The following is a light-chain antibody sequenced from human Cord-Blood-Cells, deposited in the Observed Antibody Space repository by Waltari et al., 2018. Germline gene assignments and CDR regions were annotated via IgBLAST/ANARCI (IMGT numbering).Light chain of an antibody. Sequence: DIVMSSSPHSLSVYRGVRGILTCTSRKSVLYSSNNKNYLAWYQQKPGQPPKLLIYWASTRESGVPDRFSGSGSGTDFTLTISSLQAEDVAVYYCQQYYSTPITFGQGTRLEIK. CDR3: QQYYSTPIT. CDR2: WAS. V-gene: IGKV4-1*01. CDR1: KSVLYSSNNKNY. J-gene: IGKJ5*01.